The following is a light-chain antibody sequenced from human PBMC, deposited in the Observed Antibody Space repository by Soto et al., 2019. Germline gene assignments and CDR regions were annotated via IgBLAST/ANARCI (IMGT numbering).Light chain of an antibody. Sequence: QPVLTQPPSVSGAPGQRVTISCTGSSSNIGAGSDVHWYQQLPGTAPKLLIYTNTQRPSGVPDRFSGSKSGTSASLAISGLQSEDEADYYCATRDDSLDGWVFGGGTKLTVL. J-gene: IGLJ3*02. V-gene: IGLV1-40*01. CDR1: SSNIGAGSD. CDR2: TNT. CDR3: ATRDDSLDGWV.